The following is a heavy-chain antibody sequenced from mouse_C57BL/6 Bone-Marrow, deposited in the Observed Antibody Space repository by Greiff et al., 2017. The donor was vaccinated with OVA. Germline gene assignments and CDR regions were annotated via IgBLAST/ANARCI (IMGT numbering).Heavy chain of an antibody. CDR3: RYSNFARDY. CDR1: GFSLTSYG. V-gene: IGHV2-2*01. D-gene: IGHD2-5*01. Sequence: VQLQESGPGLVQPSQSLSITCTVSGFSLTSYGVHWVRQSPGKGLEWLGVIWSGGSTAYNAAFISRLSISKDNSTSQVFFKMNSLQADATAIYDCRYSNFARDYWGQGTSVTVSA. CDR2: IWSGGST. J-gene: IGHJ4*01.